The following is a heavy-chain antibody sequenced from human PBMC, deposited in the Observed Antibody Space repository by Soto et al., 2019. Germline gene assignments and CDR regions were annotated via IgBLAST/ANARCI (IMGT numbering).Heavy chain of an antibody. CDR3: TTNSYHGYGDYGNPLGYYYGMDV. CDR1: GFTFSNAW. J-gene: IGHJ6*02. D-gene: IGHD4-17*01. V-gene: IGHV3-15*07. Sequence: EVQLVESGGGLVKPGGSLRLSCAASGFTFSNAWMNWVRQAPGKGLEWVGRIKSKTDGGTTDYAAPVKGRFTISRDDSKNTLYRQMSSLKTGETAVYYCTTNSYHGYGDYGNPLGYYYGMDVWGQGTTVTVSS. CDR2: IKSKTDGGTT.